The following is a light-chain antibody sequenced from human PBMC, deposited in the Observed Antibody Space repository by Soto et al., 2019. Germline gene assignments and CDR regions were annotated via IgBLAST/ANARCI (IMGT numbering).Light chain of an antibody. Sequence: DIHITQSPSSLSASIGDRVTITCRASQNINNWIAWYQQKPGKAPKFLIYDASTLESGVPSRFSGSGFGTEFSLTISSLQPDDFGSYYCQHMRTFGQGAKVDIK. V-gene: IGKV1-5*01. CDR3: QHMRT. CDR1: QNINNW. CDR2: DAS. J-gene: IGKJ1*01.